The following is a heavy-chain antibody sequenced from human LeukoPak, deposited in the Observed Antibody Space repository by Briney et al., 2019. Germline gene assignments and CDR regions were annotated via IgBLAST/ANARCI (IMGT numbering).Heavy chain of an antibody. J-gene: IGHJ4*02. CDR3: VRDLILVWTPGDDYDH. Sequence: GGSLRLSCVASGFTLSRYWMHWVRQVPGKGLEWVSRINEDASTITYADSVKGRFTISRDNAKNTLYLQMNSLRAEDTAVYFCVRDLILVWTPGDDYDHWGQGTLVTVSS. D-gene: IGHD3-16*01. CDR1: GFTLSRYW. CDR2: INEDASTI. V-gene: IGHV3-74*03.